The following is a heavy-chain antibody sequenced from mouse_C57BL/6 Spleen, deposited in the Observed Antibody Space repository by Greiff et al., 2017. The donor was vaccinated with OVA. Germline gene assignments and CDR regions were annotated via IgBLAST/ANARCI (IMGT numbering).Heavy chain of an antibody. V-gene: IGHV5-4*01. D-gene: IGHD1-1*01. J-gene: IGHJ1*03. CDR2: ISDGGSYT. CDR1: GFTFSSYA. Sequence: EVQRVESGGGLVKPGGSLKLSCAASGFTFSSYAMSWVRQTPEKRLEWVATISDGGSYTYYPDNVKGRFTISRDNAKNNLYLQMSHLKSEDTAMYYCARVYYGSSYEYFDVWGTGTTVTVSS. CDR3: ARVYYGSSYEYFDV.